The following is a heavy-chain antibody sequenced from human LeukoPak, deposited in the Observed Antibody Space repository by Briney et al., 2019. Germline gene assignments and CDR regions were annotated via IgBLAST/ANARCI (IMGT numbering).Heavy chain of an antibody. J-gene: IGHJ3*02. CDR3: ARVRVVWDLDDAFDI. D-gene: IGHD1-26*01. V-gene: IGHV3-20*04. Sequence: GGTLRLSCAASGLTFSSYGMSWVRQAPGKGLEWLSGINWNGGSTGYADSVKGRFTISRDNARNSLYLQMNSLRAEDTALYYCARVRVVWDLDDAFDIWGQGTMVTVSS. CDR2: INWNGGST. CDR1: GLTFSSYG.